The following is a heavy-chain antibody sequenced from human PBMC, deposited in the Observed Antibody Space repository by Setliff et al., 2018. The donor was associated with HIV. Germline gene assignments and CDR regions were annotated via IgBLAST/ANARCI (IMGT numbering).Heavy chain of an antibody. J-gene: IGHJ5*02. CDR3: ARILVAAAGTGFDP. V-gene: IGHV4-34*01. D-gene: IGHD6-13*01. CDR2: IYHTGIT. Sequence: SETLSLTCAVYGASFSGYYWSWIRQPPGKGLEWIGSIYHTGITYDNPSLKSRVTISEDTSKNQISLKVSSVTAADTAVYYCARILVAAAGTGFDPWGQGILVTVSS. CDR1: GASFSGYY.